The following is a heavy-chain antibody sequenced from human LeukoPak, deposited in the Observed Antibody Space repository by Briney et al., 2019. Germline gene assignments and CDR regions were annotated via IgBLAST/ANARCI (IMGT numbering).Heavy chain of an antibody. J-gene: IGHJ4*02. Sequence: SETLSLTCAVYGGSFSGYYWSWIRQPPGKGLEWIGEINHSGSTNYNPSLKSRVTISVDTSKNQFSLKLSSVTAADTAVYYCASSDLWSGYQNYWGQGTLVTVSS. CDR3: ASSDLWSGYQNY. D-gene: IGHD3-3*01. CDR1: GGSFSGYY. V-gene: IGHV4-34*01. CDR2: INHSGST.